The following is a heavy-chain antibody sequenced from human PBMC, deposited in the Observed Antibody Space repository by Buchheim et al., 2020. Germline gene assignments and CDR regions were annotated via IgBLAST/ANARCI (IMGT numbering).Heavy chain of an antibody. D-gene: IGHD2-2*01. CDR1: GFTFSSYG. Sequence: QVQLVESGGGVVQPGRSLRLSCAASGFTFSSYGMHWVRQAPGKGLEWVAVIWYDGSNQYYADSVKGRFTISRDNSKNTLYLQMNSLRAEDTAVYYCARDIYCSSTSCYWALDYWGQGTL. V-gene: IGHV3-33*01. J-gene: IGHJ4*02. CDR3: ARDIYCSSTSCYWALDY. CDR2: IWYDGSNQ.